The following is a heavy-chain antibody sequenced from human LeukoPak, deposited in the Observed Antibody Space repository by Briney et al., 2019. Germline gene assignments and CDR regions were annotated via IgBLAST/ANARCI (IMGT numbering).Heavy chain of an antibody. Sequence: PGGSLRLSCAASGFTFSSYGMHWVRQAPGKGLEWVAVISYDGSNKYYADSVKGRFTISRDNSKNTLYLQMSSLRAEDTAVYYCAKDFIVVVVAATPTSLGMDVWGQGTTVAVSS. J-gene: IGHJ6*02. CDR1: GFTFSSYG. CDR3: AKDFIVVVVAATPTSLGMDV. D-gene: IGHD2-15*01. CDR2: ISYDGSNK. V-gene: IGHV3-30*18.